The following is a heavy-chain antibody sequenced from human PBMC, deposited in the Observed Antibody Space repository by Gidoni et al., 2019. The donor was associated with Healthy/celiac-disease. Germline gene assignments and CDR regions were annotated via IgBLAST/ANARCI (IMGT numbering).Heavy chain of an antibody. CDR2: IKQDGSEK. CDR1: GFTFSSYW. CDR3: ARRERWLHAKY. V-gene: IGHV3-7*03. J-gene: IGHJ4*02. D-gene: IGHD5-12*01. Sequence: EVQLVESGGGLVHPGGSLRLSCAASGFTFSSYWTSWVRQAPGKGLEWVANIKQDGSEKYYGDSVKGRFTISRDNAKNSLYLQMNSLRAEDTAVYYCARRERWLHAKYWGQGTLVTVSS.